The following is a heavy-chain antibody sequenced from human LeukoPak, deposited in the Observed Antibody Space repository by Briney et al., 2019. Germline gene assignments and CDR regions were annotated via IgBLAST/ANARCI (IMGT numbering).Heavy chain of an antibody. D-gene: IGHD5-18*01. CDR1: GFTVSSNY. CDR2: IYSGGST. CDR3: ARDAIPQGYSYGHGY. Sequence: GGSLRLSCAASGFTVSSNYMSWVRQAPGKGLEWVSVIYSGGSTYYADSVKGRFTISRDDSKNTLYLQMNSLRDEDTAVYYCARDAIPQGYSYGHGYWGQGTLVTVSS. V-gene: IGHV3-53*01. J-gene: IGHJ4*02.